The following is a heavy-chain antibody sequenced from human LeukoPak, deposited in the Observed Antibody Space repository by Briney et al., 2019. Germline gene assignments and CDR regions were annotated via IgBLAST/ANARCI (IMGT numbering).Heavy chain of an antibody. CDR3: AREGAVAGTGGFINDY. CDR2: INPNSGGT. Sequence: ASVKVSCKASGYTFTGYYMHWVRQAPGQGLEWMGWINPNSGGTNYAQKFQGRVTMTRDTSISTAYMELSRLRSDDTAVYYCAREGAVAGTGGFINDYWGQGTLVTVSS. D-gene: IGHD6-19*01. CDR1: GYTFTGYY. V-gene: IGHV1-2*02. J-gene: IGHJ4*02.